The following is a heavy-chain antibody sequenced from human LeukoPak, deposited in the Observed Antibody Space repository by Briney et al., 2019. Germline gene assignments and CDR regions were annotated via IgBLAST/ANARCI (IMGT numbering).Heavy chain of an antibody. CDR3: ARDSWFGELYY. Sequence: PETLSLTCTVSGYSISSGYYWGWIRQPPGKGLEWIGSIYHSGSTYYNPSLKSRVTISVDTSKNQFSLKLSSVTAADTAVYYCARDSWFGELYYWGKGTLVTVSS. J-gene: IGHJ4*02. V-gene: IGHV4-38-2*02. D-gene: IGHD3-10*01. CDR1: GYSISSGYY. CDR2: IYHSGST.